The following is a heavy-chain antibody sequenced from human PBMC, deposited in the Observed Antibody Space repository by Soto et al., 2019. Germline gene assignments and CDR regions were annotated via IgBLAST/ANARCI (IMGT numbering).Heavy chain of an antibody. V-gene: IGHV3-23*01. CDR2: ISGSGGGT. CDR1: GFTFSSYA. J-gene: IGHJ4*02. D-gene: IGHD3-3*01. Sequence: EVQLLESGGGLVQPGGSLRLSCAASGFTFSSYAMSWVRQPPGKGLEWVSAISGSGGGTYYAHSVKGRFTISRNNSKNTLYLQMNSLRAEDTAVYYCAKDRAWYYDFWSGSQAPCDYWGQGTLVTVSS. CDR3: AKDRAWYYDFWSGSQAPCDY.